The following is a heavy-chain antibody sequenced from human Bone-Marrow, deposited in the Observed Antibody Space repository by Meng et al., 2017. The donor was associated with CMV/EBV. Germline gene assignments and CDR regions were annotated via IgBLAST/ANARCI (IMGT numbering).Heavy chain of an antibody. CDR1: GFTFSSYG. Sequence: GESLKISCAASGFTFSSYGMHWVRQAPGKGLEWVAVIWYDGSNKYYADSVKGRFTISRDNSKNTLYLQMNSLRAEDTAVYYCAKDQPPIVVVPAATFDYWGQGTLVTVSS. V-gene: IGHV3-33*06. CDR2: IWYDGSNK. CDR3: AKDQPPIVVVPAATFDY. D-gene: IGHD2-2*01. J-gene: IGHJ4*02.